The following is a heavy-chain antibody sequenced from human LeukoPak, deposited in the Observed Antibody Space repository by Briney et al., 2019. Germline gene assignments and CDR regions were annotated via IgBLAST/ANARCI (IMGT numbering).Heavy chain of an antibody. V-gene: IGHV4-59*01. Sequence: SETLSLTCTVSGGSISSYYWSWIRQPPGKELEWIGYIYYSGSTNYNPSLKSRVTISVDTSKNQFSLKLSSVTAADTAVYYCARTAAEVDYWGQGTLVTVSS. J-gene: IGHJ4*02. CDR3: ARTAAEVDY. D-gene: IGHD1-14*01. CDR2: IYYSGST. CDR1: GGSISSYY.